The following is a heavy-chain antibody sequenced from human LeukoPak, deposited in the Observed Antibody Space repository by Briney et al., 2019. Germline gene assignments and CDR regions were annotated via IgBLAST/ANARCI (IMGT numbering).Heavy chain of an antibody. D-gene: IGHD3-22*01. V-gene: IGHV4-34*01. CDR2: INHSGSA. J-gene: IGHJ4*02. CDR1: GGSFSGYY. CDR3: ARTYYYDSSGYYFDY. Sequence: SETLSLTCAVYGGSFSGYYWSWIRQPPGKGLEWIGEINHSGSANYNPSLKSRVTISVDTSKNQFSLKLSSVTAADTAVYYCARTYYYDSSGYYFDYWGQGTLVTVSS.